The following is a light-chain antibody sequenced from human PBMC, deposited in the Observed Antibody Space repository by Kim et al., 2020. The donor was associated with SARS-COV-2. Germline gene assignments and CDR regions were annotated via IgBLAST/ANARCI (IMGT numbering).Light chain of an antibody. V-gene: IGKV3-20*01. J-gene: IGKJ1*01. Sequence: IVLTQSPGTLSLSPGERATLSCRASQSVSSIYLAWYQQKPGQAPRLLIYGASSRATGIPDRFSGSESGTDFTLTITRLEPEDFAVYYCHQYGSSPWTFGQGTKVDIK. CDR1: QSVSSIY. CDR3: HQYGSSPWT. CDR2: GAS.